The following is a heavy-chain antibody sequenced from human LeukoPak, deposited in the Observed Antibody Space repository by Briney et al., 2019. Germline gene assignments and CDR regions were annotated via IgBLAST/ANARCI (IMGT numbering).Heavy chain of an antibody. CDR2: FYYSGSS. CDR3: ARGAPKEIQLWLRLRGVAFDI. CDR1: GGPISNYY. V-gene: IGHV4-59*12. D-gene: IGHD5-18*01. Sequence: SETLSLTCTVFGGPISNYYCTWIRQPPGKGLEWIGYFYYSGSSNYNPSLKSRVTISVDTSKNQFSLKLNSVTAADTAVYYCARGAPKEIQLWLRLRGVAFDIWGQGTMVTVSS. J-gene: IGHJ3*02.